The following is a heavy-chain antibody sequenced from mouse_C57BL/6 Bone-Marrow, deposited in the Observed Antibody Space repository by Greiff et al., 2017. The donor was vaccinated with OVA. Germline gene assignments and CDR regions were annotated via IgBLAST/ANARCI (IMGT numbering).Heavy chain of an antibody. Sequence: EVKLVESGGDLVKPGGSLKLSCAASGFTFSSYGMSWVRQTPDKRLEWVATISSGGSYTYYPDSVKGRFTISRDNAKNTLYLQMSSLKSEDTAMYDCARLRWLPRFAYWGQGTLVTVSA. D-gene: IGHD2-3*01. CDR2: ISSGGSYT. CDR3: ARLRWLPRFAY. J-gene: IGHJ3*01. V-gene: IGHV5-6*01. CDR1: GFTFSSYG.